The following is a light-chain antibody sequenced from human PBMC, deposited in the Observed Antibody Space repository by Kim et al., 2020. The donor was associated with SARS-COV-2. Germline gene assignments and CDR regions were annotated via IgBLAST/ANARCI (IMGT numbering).Light chain of an antibody. Sequence: AIQLTQSPSSLSASVGDRVTITCRASQGISSALAWYQQKPGKAPKLLIYDASSLESGVPSRFSGSGSGTDFTLTISSLQPEDFATYYCQQFNSYPTFGGGTMVDIK. CDR1: QGISSA. J-gene: IGKJ4*01. CDR3: QQFNSYPT. V-gene: IGKV1-13*02. CDR2: DAS.